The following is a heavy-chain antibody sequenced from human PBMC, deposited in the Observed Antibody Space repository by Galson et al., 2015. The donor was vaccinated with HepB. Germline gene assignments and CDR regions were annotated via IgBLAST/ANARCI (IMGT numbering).Heavy chain of an antibody. D-gene: IGHD1-14*01. V-gene: IGHV3-33*08. CDR1: EFTFNSYA. Sequence: SLRLSCAASEFTFNSYAMHWVRQAPGKGLEWVAVIWYDESNGYYADSVKGRFTISRDNSKKTLHLQMNSLRAEDTAVYYCARGSFRTEPQYYGMDVWGQGTTVTVS. CDR2: IWYDESNG. CDR3: ARGSFRTEPQYYGMDV. J-gene: IGHJ6*02.